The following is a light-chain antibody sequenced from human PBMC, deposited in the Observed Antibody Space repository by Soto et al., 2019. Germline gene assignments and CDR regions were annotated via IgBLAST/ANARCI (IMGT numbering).Light chain of an antibody. J-gene: IGLJ1*01. V-gene: IGLV2-14*01. CDR1: SSDVGAYNY. CDR3: NSYTSTSTQV. Sequence: QSALTQPPSASGSPGQSVTISCTGTSSDVGAYNYVSWYQQHPGKAPKLMIYEVSNRPSGLSNRFSGSKSGNTASLTISGLQAEDEADYYCNSYTSTSTQVFGTGTKVTVL. CDR2: EVS.